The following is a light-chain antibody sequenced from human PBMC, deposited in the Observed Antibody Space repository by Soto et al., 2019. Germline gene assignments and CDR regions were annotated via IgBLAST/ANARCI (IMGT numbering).Light chain of an antibody. Sequence: QSVLAQPASVSGSPGQSITISCTGTSSDVGGYNYVSWYQHHPGKAPKLIIYDVTNRPSGVSNPFSGSKSGNTASLTISGLQPEDEADYYCSSYAGSNNLYVFGTGTKVTVL. CDR3: SSYAGSNNLYV. CDR2: DVT. J-gene: IGLJ1*01. V-gene: IGLV2-14*03. CDR1: SSDVGGYNY.